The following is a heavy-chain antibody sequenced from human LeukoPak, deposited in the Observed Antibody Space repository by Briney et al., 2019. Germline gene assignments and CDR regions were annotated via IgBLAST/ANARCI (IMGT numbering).Heavy chain of an antibody. CDR3: ASLNYGQVWGSPHYYFDY. CDR1: GFTFSSYW. CDR2: IEQDGSEK. Sequence: GGSLRLSCAASGFTFSSYWMSWVRQAPGKGLEWVANIEQDGSEKYYVDSVKGRFTISRDNAKNSLYLQVNSLRVEDTAVYYCASLNYGQVWGSPHYYFDYWGQGILVTVSS. V-gene: IGHV3-7*01. D-gene: IGHD3-16*01. J-gene: IGHJ4*02.